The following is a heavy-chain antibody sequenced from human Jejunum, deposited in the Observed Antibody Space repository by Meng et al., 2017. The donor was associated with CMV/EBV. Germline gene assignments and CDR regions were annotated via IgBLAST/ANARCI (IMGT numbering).Heavy chain of an antibody. CDR3: ARDRGPNTLDY. V-gene: IGHV3-7*01. Sequence: CSFSLFPFRPYWMTRVRPAPGKGLEWVVSMSHDGSEEYYLDSVRGRFTVSRDNAQDSVYLQMNSLRVEDTAIYYCARDRGPNTLDYWGQGTLVTVSS. CDR2: MSHDGSEE. D-gene: IGHD2-8*01. J-gene: IGHJ4*02. CDR1: LFPFRPYW.